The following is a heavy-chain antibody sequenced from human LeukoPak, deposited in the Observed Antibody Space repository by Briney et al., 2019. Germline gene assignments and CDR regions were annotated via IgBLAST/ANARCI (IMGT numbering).Heavy chain of an antibody. CDR1: TFTFSNCA. V-gene: IGHV3-23*01. J-gene: IGHJ4*02. CDR3: AKEDDILTGYYPFDS. D-gene: IGHD3-9*01. Sequence: GGSLRLSCAASTFTFSNCAMNWVRQAPGKGLEWVSGISGSGTGTHYADSVKGRFTISRDNSKNTLYLQMNSLRAEDTAVYYCAKEDDILTGYYPFDSWGQGTLVTVSS. CDR2: ISGSGTGT.